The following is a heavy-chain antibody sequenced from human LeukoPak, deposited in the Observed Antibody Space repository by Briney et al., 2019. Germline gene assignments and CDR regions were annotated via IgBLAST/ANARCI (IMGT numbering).Heavy chain of an antibody. Sequence: GGSLRLSCAASGFTFSDYYMSWIRQAPGKGLEWVSYISSSGSTIYYADSVKGRFTISRDNAKNSLYLQMNSLRAEDTAVYYCARDRKEVLWFGELLSQYYYMDVWGKGTTVTVSS. CDR1: GFTFSDYY. CDR2: ISSSGSTI. J-gene: IGHJ6*03. V-gene: IGHV3-11*04. CDR3: ARDRKEVLWFGELLSQYYYMDV. D-gene: IGHD3-10*01.